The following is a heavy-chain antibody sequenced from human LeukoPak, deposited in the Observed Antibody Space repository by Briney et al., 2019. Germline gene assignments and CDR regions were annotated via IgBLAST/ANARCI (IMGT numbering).Heavy chain of an antibody. D-gene: IGHD3-10*01. CDR1: GGSISSGDYY. J-gene: IGHJ5*02. CDR2: ISYSGST. Sequence: SETLSLTCTVSGGSISSGDYYWSWIRQPPGKGLELIGYISYSGSTYYNPSLKSRVTISVDTSKNHFSLKLSSVTAADTAVYYCARRLRSNWFDPWGQGTLVTVSS. CDR3: ARRLRSNWFDP. V-gene: IGHV4-30-4*01.